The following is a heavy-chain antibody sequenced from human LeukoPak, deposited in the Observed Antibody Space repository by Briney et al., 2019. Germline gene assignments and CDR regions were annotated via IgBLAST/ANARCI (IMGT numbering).Heavy chain of an antibody. D-gene: IGHD3-10*01. CDR1: GASISSGDYY. Sequence: PSETLSLTCTVSGASISSGDYYWSWIRQPPGKGLEWIGYIYYSGSTYYNPSLKSRVTISVDTSKNQFSLKLSSVTAADTAVYYWARDFGGGWGQGTLVTVSS. V-gene: IGHV4-30-4*01. J-gene: IGHJ4*02. CDR2: IYYSGST. CDR3: ARDFGGG.